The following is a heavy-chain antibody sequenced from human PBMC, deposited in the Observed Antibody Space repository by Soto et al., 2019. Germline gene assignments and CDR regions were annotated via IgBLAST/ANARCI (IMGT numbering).Heavy chain of an antibody. CDR1: GYSFTSYW. CDR2: IYPGDSDT. V-gene: IGHV5-51*01. J-gene: IGHJ4*02. Sequence: GESLKISCKGSGYSFTSYWIGWVRQMPGKGLEWMGIIYPGDSDTRYSPSFQGRVTISADKSISTAYLQWSSLKASDTAMYYCARLFDDFWSGSPTEYYFDYWGQGTLVTVSS. D-gene: IGHD3-3*01. CDR3: ARLFDDFWSGSPTEYYFDY.